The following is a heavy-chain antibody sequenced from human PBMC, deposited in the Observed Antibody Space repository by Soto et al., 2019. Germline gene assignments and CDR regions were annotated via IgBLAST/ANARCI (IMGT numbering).Heavy chain of an antibody. D-gene: IGHD3-10*01. CDR2: ISAYNGNT. CDR1: GYTFTSYG. Sequence: GASVKVSCKASGYTFTSYGISWVRQAPGQGLEWMGWISAYNGNTNYAQKLQGRVTMTTDTSTSTAYMELRSLRSDDTAVYYCARDSPLLWFGELLSPPFDYWGQGTLVTVSS. CDR3: ARDSPLLWFGELLSPPFDY. V-gene: IGHV1-18*04. J-gene: IGHJ4*02.